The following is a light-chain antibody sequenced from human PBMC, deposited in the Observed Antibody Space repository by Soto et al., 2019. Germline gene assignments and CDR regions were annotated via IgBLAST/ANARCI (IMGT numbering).Light chain of an antibody. CDR3: GSYRSTPAV. J-gene: IGLJ1*01. Sequence: QSALAQPASVSGSPGQSITISCTGTSSDVGGYNYVSWYQQHPGKAPKLMIYDVTNRPSGVSNRFSGSKSGNTASLTISGLQAEDEADYYCGSYRSTPAVFGTGTKATVL. V-gene: IGLV2-14*01. CDR2: DVT. CDR1: SSDVGGYNY.